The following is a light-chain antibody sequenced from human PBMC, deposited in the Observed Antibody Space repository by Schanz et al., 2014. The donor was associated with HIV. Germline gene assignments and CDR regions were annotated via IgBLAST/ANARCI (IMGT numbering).Light chain of an antibody. J-gene: IGLJ2*01. CDR1: TSNIGDNP. V-gene: IGLV1-44*01. Sequence: QSVLAQPPSASGTPGQRVTISCAGSTSNIGDNPVNWYQHVPGTAPKLLIYRNNQRPSGVPDRFSGSKSGTSASLAISGLQSADEADYYCAAWDDSLNGVIFGGGTKLTVL. CDR3: AAWDDSLNGVI. CDR2: RNN.